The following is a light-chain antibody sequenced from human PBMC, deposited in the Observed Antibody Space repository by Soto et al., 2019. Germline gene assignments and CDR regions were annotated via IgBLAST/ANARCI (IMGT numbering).Light chain of an antibody. J-gene: IGLJ1*01. CDR1: SSDVGGYNS. CDR3: SSYTSSSTNV. CDR2: DVG. Sequence: QPELIQPASVSGSPGQSSTISCTRTSSDVGGYNSVSWYQHHPGKAPKLILHDVGDRPSGVSYRFSGSKSGNTASLTISGLQAVDEADYYCSSYTSSSTNVFGTGTKVTVL. V-gene: IGLV2-14*03.